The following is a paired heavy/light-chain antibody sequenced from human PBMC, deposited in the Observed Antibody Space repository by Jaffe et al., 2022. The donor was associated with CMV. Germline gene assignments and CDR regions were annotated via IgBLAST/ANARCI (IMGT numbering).Light chain of an antibody. Sequence: DIQMTQSPSSLSASVGDRITITCRASQGISHYLAWYQQKPGNVPKLLIYAASTLQSGVPSRFSGSGSGTDFTLTISSLQPEDVATYYCQNYNSAPPLTFGGGTKVEIK. V-gene: IGKV1-27*01. CDR2: AAS. CDR1: QGISHY. J-gene: IGKJ4*01. CDR3: QNYNSAPPLT.
Heavy chain of an antibody. V-gene: IGHV3-30*18. Sequence: QVQLVESGGGVVQPGRSLRLSCAASGFTFSSYGMHWVRQAPGKGLEWVAVISYDGSYKYHADSVKGRFTISRDNSKHTLYLQMDSLRPEDTAVYYCAKGWYSTSWSHFDYWGQGTLVTVSS. D-gene: IGHD6-13*01. J-gene: IGHJ4*02. CDR1: GFTFSSYG. CDR3: AKGWYSTSWSHFDY. CDR2: ISYDGSYK.